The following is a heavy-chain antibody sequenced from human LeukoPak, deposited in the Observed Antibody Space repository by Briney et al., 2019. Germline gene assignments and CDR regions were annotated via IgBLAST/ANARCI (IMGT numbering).Heavy chain of an antibody. D-gene: IGHD2-21*02. CDR1: GYTFTSYG. V-gene: IGHV1-18*04. CDR3: ARTPRGADCNYFYYYGMDV. J-gene: IGHJ6*04. CDR2: VSPYNGNS. Sequence: GASVKVSCKASGYTFTSYGISWVRRAPGQGLEWMGWVSPYNGNSNYAQKLQGRITLTTDTSTTTAYMELRSLRSDDTAVYYCARTPRGADCNYFYYYGMDVWGTGTTVTVSS.